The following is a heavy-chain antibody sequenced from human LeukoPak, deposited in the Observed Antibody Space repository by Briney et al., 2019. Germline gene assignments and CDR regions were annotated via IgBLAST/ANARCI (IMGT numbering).Heavy chain of an antibody. CDR3: ARDADIAAAGDDAFDI. Sequence: SGTLSLTCTVSGGSISSYYWSWIRQPAGKGLEWIGRIYTSGSTNYNPSLKSRVTMSVDTSKNQFSLKLSSVTAADTAVYYCARDADIAAAGDDAFDIWGQGTMVTVSS. D-gene: IGHD6-13*01. CDR1: GGSISSYY. CDR2: IYTSGST. V-gene: IGHV4-4*07. J-gene: IGHJ3*02.